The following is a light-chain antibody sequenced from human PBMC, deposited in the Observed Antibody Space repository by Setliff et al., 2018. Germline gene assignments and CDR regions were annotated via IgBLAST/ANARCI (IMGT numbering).Light chain of an antibody. V-gene: IGLV2-14*01. Sequence: QSVLAQPASVSGSPGQSITISCTGASSDIGDSNYVSWYQQHPGKAPKLIIYDVSDRPSGVSHRFSGSKSGNTASLTISGLLAEDEADYYCSSYTTSRTCVFGTGTKVTVL. J-gene: IGLJ1*01. CDR3: SSYTTSRTCV. CDR1: SSDIGDSNY. CDR2: DVS.